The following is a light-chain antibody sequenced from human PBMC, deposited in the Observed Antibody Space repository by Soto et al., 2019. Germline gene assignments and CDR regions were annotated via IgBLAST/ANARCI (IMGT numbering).Light chain of an antibody. CDR1: NIGDKS. V-gene: IGLV3-21*04. J-gene: IGLJ2*01. CDR2: YDI. CDR3: HVWDSSSDHRGVV. Sequence: SYEVTQPPSVSVTPGKTARITCGGNNIGDKSVHWYQQKPGQAPVLVIYYDIDRPSGIPERFSGSNSGNTATLTINSVEAGDEADYYCHVWDSSSDHRGVVFGGGTKLTVL.